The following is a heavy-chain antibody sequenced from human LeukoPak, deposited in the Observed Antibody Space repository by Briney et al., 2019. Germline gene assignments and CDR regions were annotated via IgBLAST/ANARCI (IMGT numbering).Heavy chain of an antibody. D-gene: IGHD2-8*01. CDR3: VVMEYRDYYFDF. CDR2: ISGSGSST. J-gene: IGHJ4*02. CDR1: EFTFSSYA. V-gene: IGHV3-23*01. Sequence: GGSLRLPCAASEFTFSSYAMSWVRQAPGKGLEWVSAISGSGSSTYYADSVEGRFTISRDNSKNTLYLQMNSLSAEDTAVYYCVVMEYRDYYFDFWGQGTLVTVSS.